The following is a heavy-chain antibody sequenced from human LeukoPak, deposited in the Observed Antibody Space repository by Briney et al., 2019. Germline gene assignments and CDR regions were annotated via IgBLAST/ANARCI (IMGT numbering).Heavy chain of an antibody. J-gene: IGHJ6*03. Sequence: GGSLRLSCAASGFTFSSYSMNWVRQAPGKGLEWVSSISSSSSYIYYADSVKGRFTISRDNAKNSLYLQMNSLRAEDTAVYYCARSPTFHFWSGYHYMDVWGKGTTVTVSS. CDR1: GFTFSSYS. CDR2: ISSSSSYI. CDR3: ARSPTFHFWSGYHYMDV. D-gene: IGHD3-3*02. V-gene: IGHV3-21*01.